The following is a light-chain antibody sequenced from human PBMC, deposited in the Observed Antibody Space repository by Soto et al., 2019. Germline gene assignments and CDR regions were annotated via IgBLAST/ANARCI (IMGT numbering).Light chain of an antibody. V-gene: IGKV3-20*01. CDR3: QQYGTSFWT. J-gene: IGKJ1*01. Sequence: EIVLTQSPGTLSLSPGERATLSCRASQSVSSSYLAWYQQKPGQAPRLLIYGASSRATGIPDRFSGSGSGTDFALTSSRLDPEDFAVYYCQQYGTSFWTFGQGTKVEIK. CDR1: QSVSSSY. CDR2: GAS.